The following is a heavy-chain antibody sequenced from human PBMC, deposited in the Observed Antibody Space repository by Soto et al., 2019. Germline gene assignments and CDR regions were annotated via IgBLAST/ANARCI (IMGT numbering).Heavy chain of an antibody. CDR1: GASISSGGYY. V-gene: IGHV4-31*03. CDR2: IYHIGIT. D-gene: IGHD3-10*01. Sequence: QVQLLESGPGLVKPSQTLSLTCTVSGASISSGGYYWSWIRQHPGKGLEWIGYIYHIGITYYKPSLKSRITISVDMSKNQFSLRLRSVTAADTAVYYCARDRRSYYGSGTLDVWGQGTTVTVSS. CDR3: ARDRRSYYGSGTLDV. J-gene: IGHJ6*02.